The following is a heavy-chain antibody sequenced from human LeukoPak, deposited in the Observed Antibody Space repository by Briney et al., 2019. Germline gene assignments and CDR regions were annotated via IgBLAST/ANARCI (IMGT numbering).Heavy chain of an antibody. Sequence: SETLSLTCTVSGGSISGYYWSWIRQPPGKGLEWVGDIYYSGSTNYNPSLKSRVTISVDTSKNQFSLKLSPVTAADTAVYYCARRTTGSDGGAFDYWGQGTLVTVSS. CDR3: ARRTTGSDGGAFDY. CDR2: IYYSGST. V-gene: IGHV4-59*08. CDR1: GGSISGYY. J-gene: IGHJ4*02. D-gene: IGHD1-14*01.